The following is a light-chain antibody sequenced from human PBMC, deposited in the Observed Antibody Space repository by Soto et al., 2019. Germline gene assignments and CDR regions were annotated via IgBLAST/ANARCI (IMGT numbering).Light chain of an antibody. Sequence: QSALTQPPSASGSPGQSVTISCTGTSSDVGGYKYVSWYQQHPGKAPQLMIYEVNKRPSGVPDRFSGSKSGNTASLTVSGLQAEDEADYYCSSYAGGINVEVFGTGNKVTVL. CDR3: SSYAGGINVEV. CDR1: SSDVGGYKY. V-gene: IGLV2-8*01. J-gene: IGLJ1*01. CDR2: EVN.